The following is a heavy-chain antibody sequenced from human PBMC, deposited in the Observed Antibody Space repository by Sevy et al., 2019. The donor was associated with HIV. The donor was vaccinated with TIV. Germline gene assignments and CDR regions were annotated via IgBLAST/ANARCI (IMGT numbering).Heavy chain of an antibody. CDR1: GFLFRNYG. CDR2: IWYDGSNK. D-gene: IGHD5-18*01. V-gene: IGHV3-33*01. Sequence: GGSLRLSCAVSGFLFRNYGMHWVRQAPGKGLEWVAVIWYDGSNKNYADSVEGRFTISRDNSKNMLYLGMDSLGVEDTALYYWAGHKTATENIDYWGQGTLVTVSS. J-gene: IGHJ4*02. CDR3: AGHKTATENIDY.